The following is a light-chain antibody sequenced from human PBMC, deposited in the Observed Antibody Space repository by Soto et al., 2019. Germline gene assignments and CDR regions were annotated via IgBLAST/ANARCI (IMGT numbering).Light chain of an antibody. CDR3: GSYTSSNTGV. J-gene: IGLJ2*01. CDR1: SSDVGAYNY. CDR2: EVY. V-gene: IGLV2-8*01. Sequence: QSALTQPPSASGSPGQSVTISCTGTSSDVGAYNYVSWYQQHPGKAPKLIIYEVYKRPSGVPDRFSGFKSGNTASLIVSGLRPEDEADYYCGSYTSSNTGVFGGGTKLTVL.